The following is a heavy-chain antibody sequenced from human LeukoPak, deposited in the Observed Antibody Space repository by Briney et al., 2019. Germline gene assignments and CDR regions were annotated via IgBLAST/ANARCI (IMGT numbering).Heavy chain of an antibody. CDR3: ARAGQQLAMGPYYFDY. CDR2: IYYSGST. Sequence: SETLSLTCTVSGGSISSYYWSWIRQPPGKGLEWIGYIYYSGSTNYNPPLKSRVTISVDTSKNQFSLKLSSVTAADTAVYYCARAGQQLAMGPYYFDYWGQGTLVTVSS. CDR1: GGSISSYY. J-gene: IGHJ4*02. V-gene: IGHV4-59*01. D-gene: IGHD6-13*01.